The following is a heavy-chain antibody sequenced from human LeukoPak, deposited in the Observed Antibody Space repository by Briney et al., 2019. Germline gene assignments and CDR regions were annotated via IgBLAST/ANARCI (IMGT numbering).Heavy chain of an antibody. V-gene: IGHV4-4*07. CDR1: GGSISSYY. Sequence: SETLSLTCSVSGGSISSYYWGWIRQPAGKGLEWIGRIYTSGSTNYNPSLKSRVTMSVDKSKNQLSLKLSSVTAADTAVYCCARLDYYDSSGTNWYFDLWGRGTLVSVSS. J-gene: IGHJ2*01. CDR2: IYTSGST. CDR3: ARLDYYDSSGTNWYFDL. D-gene: IGHD3-22*01.